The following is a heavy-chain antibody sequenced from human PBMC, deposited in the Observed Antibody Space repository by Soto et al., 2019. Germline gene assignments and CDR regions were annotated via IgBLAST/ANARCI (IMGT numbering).Heavy chain of an antibody. D-gene: IGHD2-2*01. Sequence: GGSLKPSCAASGFTFRSYCIHWVRQAPGQRLEKVAVISYDGSNKYYADSVKGRFTISRDNSKNTLYLQMNSLRAEDTAVYYCAKGPAIVLVPAAMNYYYGMDVWGQGTTVTVS. CDR1: GFTFRSYC. CDR2: ISYDGSNK. V-gene: IGHV3-30*18. CDR3: AKGPAIVLVPAAMNYYYGMDV. J-gene: IGHJ6*02.